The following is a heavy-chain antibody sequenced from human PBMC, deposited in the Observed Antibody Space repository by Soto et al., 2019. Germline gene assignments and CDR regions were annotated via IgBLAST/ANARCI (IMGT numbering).Heavy chain of an antibody. CDR3: ARTGYSSSWYRVDYYYGMDV. CDR2: IIPILGIA. Sequence: QVQLVQSGAAVKKPGSSVKVSCKASGGTFSSYTISWVRQAPGQGLEWMGRIIPILGIANYAQKFQGRVTITADKSTSTAYMELSSLRSEDTAVYYCARTGYSSSWYRVDYYYGMDVWGQGTTVTVSS. CDR1: GGTFSSYT. J-gene: IGHJ6*02. D-gene: IGHD6-13*01. V-gene: IGHV1-69*02.